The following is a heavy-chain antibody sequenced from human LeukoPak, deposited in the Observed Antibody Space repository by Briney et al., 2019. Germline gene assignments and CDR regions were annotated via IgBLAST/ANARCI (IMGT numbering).Heavy chain of an antibody. CDR2: IKQDGSEK. Sequence: AGGSLRLSCAASGFTFSNAWMSWVRQAPGKGLEWVANIKQDGSEKYYVDSVKGRFTISRDNAKNSLYLQMNSLRAEDTAVYYCARHNLAPTGELLFFGGLYYYYYMDVWGKGTTVTVSS. CDR3: ARHNLAPTGELLFFGGLYYYYYMDV. V-gene: IGHV3-7*01. J-gene: IGHJ6*03. CDR1: GFTFSNAW. D-gene: IGHD1-26*01.